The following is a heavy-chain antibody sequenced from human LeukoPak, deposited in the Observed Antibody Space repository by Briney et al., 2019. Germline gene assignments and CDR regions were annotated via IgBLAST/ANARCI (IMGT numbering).Heavy chain of an antibody. CDR1: GGSISSGDYY. CDR2: IYYSGST. D-gene: IGHD3-10*01. V-gene: IGHV4-30-4*01. CDR3: ARGRHYGSGSYFDP. J-gene: IGHJ5*02. Sequence: SETLSLTCTVFGGSISSGDYYWSWIRQPPGKRGECCGYIYYSGSTYYNPSLKSRVTISVDTSKNQFSLKLSSVAAADTAVYYCARGRHYGSGSYFDPWGQGTLVTVSS.